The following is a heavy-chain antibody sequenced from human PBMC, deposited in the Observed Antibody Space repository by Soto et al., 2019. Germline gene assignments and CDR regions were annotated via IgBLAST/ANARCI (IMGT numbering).Heavy chain of an antibody. J-gene: IGHJ4*02. Sequence: HPGGSLRLSCAASGFTLSDHYMDWVRQAPGKGLEWVGRTKNKGNSYTTEYAASVKGRFTISRDDSKNSVYLHMNSLKSEDTAVYYCARGGYEYRYWGQGTLVTVSS. CDR3: ARGGYEYRY. V-gene: IGHV3-72*01. CDR1: GFTLSDHY. D-gene: IGHD5-12*01. CDR2: TKNKGNSYTT.